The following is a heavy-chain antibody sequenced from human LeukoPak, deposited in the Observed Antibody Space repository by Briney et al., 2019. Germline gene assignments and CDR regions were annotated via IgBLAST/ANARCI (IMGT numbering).Heavy chain of an antibody. Sequence: GSSVKVSCKASGGTFSSYAISWVRQAPGQGLEWMGGIIPIFGTANYAQKFQGRVTITADESTSTAYKELSSLRSEDTAVYYCARRYCSGGSCYWFDPWGQGTLVTVSS. CDR1: GGTFSSYA. D-gene: IGHD2-15*01. J-gene: IGHJ5*02. CDR2: IIPIFGTA. V-gene: IGHV1-69*01. CDR3: ARRYCSGGSCYWFDP.